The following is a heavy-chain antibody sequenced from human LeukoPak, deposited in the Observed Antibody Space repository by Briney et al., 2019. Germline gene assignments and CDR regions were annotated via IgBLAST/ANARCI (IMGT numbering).Heavy chain of an antibody. J-gene: IGHJ6*02. V-gene: IGHV1-18*01. CDR1: GYTFTSYG. D-gene: IGHD6-19*01. Sequence: GASVKVSCKASGYTFTSYGISWVRQAPGQGLEWMGWISAYNGNTNYAQKFQGRVTMTRNTSISTAYMELSSLRSEDTAVYYCARVDSGWAVDVWGQGTTVTVSS. CDR3: ARVDSGWAVDV. CDR2: ISAYNGNT.